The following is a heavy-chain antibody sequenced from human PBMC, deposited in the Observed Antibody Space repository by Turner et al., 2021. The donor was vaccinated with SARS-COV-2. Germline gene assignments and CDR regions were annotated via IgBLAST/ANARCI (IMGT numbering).Heavy chain of an antibody. CDR1: GFTFSSYS. CDR2: ISYDGTNN. J-gene: IGHJ5*02. CDR3: AKDLGQMDWFDP. D-gene: IGHD2-2*03. Sequence: ACSGFTFSSYSMHWVRQAPGKGMGWVAVISYDGTNNTYADSVKDRFTITRDNSKNTLYLQMNSLRTEETAVYYCAKDLGQMDWFDPWGQGTLVTVSS. V-gene: IGHV3-30*18.